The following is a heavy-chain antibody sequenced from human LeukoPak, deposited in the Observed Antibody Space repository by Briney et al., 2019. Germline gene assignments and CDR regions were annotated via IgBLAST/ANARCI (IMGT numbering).Heavy chain of an antibody. D-gene: IGHD1-26*01. CDR3: ARDPYSGSYGNEYYYYMDV. CDR1: GFTFSSYG. V-gene: IGHV3-23*01. J-gene: IGHJ6*03. Sequence: GGTLRLSCAASGFTFSSYGMSWVRQAPGKGLEWVSAISGSGRSTYYADSVKGRFTISRDNARNSLSLQMNSLRAEDTAVYYCARDPYSGSYGNEYYYYMDVWGKGTTVAISS. CDR2: ISGSGRST.